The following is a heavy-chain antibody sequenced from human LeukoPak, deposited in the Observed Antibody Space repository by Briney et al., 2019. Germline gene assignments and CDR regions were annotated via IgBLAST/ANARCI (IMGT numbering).Heavy chain of an antibody. J-gene: IGHJ4*02. CDR3: ARAGFSSSWFRVFGY. CDR1: GFTFSSYE. D-gene: IGHD6-13*01. Sequence: GGSLRLSCAASGFTFSSYEMNWVRQAPGKGLEWVSYISSSGSTIYYADSVKGRFTISRDNAKNSLYLQMNSLGAEDTAVYYCARAGFSSSWFRVFGYWGQGTLVTVSS. CDR2: ISSSGSTI. V-gene: IGHV3-48*03.